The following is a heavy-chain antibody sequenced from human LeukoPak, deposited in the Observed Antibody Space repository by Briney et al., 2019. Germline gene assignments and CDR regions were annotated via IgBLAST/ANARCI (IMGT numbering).Heavy chain of an antibody. J-gene: IGHJ6*03. CDR3: ARVGVNSSGLDYYYYYYYMDV. D-gene: IGHD6-19*01. V-gene: IGHV4-59*01. CDR2: IYYSGST. CDR1: GGSISSYY. Sequence: XTCTVSGGSISSYYWSWIRQPPGKGLEWIGYIYYSGSTNYNPSLKSRVTISVDTSKNQFSLKLSSVTAADTAVYYCARVGVNSSGLDYYYYYYYMDVWGKGTTVTVSS.